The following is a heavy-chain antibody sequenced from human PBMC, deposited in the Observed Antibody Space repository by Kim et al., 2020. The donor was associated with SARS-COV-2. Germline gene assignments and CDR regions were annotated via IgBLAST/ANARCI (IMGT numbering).Heavy chain of an antibody. CDR1: GYTFTSYA. D-gene: IGHD3-10*01. CDR2: INAGNGNT. CDR3: ASGALLWFGEGL. V-gene: IGHV1-3*01. J-gene: IGHJ4*02. Sequence: ASVKVSCKASGYTFTSYAMHWVRQAPGQRLEWMGWINAGNGNTKYSQKFQGRVTITRDTSASTAYMELSSLRSEDTAVYYCASGALLWFGEGLWGQGTLVTVSS.